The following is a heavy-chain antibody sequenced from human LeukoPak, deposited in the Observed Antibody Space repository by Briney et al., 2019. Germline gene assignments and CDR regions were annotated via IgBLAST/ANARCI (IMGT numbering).Heavy chain of an antibody. Sequence: GASVKVSCKASGYTFTGYYMHWVRQAPGQGLEWMGWINPNSGGTNYAQKFQGRVTMTRDTSISTAYMELSRLRSNDTAVYYCARDREVTVTTRNWFDPWGQGTLVTVSS. D-gene: IGHD4-17*01. J-gene: IGHJ5*02. V-gene: IGHV1-2*02. CDR2: INPNSGGT. CDR3: ARDREVTVTTRNWFDP. CDR1: GYTFTGYY.